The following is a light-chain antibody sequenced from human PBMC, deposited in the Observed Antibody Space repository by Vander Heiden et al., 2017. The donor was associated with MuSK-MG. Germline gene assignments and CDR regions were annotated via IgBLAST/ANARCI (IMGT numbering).Light chain of an antibody. V-gene: IGLV3-19*01. CDR3: NSRDSSGNHLGV. CDR1: SLRSYY. CDR2: GKN. J-gene: IGLJ2*01. Sequence: SSELTQDPAVSVALGQTVRITCQGDSLRSYYASCYQQKPGQAPGLVISGKNNRPSGIPDRFSGSSSGNTASLTITGAQAEDEADYYCNSRDSSGNHLGVFGGGTKLTVL.